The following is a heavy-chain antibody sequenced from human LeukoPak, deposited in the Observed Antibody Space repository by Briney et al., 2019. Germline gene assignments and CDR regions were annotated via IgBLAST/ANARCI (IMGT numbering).Heavy chain of an antibody. CDR2: TYYRSKWYN. Sequence: ASQTLSLTCAISGDSVSSNSAAWNWIRQSPSRGLEWLGRTYYRSKWYNDYAVSVKSRITINPDTSKNQFSLQLNSVTPEDTAVYYCAREGYYDSSGLYYYYYYGMDVWGQGTTVTVSS. D-gene: IGHD3-22*01. CDR1: GDSVSSNSAA. J-gene: IGHJ6*02. CDR3: AREGYYDSSGLYYYYYYGMDV. V-gene: IGHV6-1*01.